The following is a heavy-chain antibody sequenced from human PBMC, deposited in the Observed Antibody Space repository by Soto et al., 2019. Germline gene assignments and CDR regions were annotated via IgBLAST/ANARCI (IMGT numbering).Heavy chain of an antibody. CDR3: VGSIGAFWFDP. CDR1: GGSISSGGYS. D-gene: IGHD5-12*01. Sequence: QLQLQESGSGLVKPSQTLSLTCAVSGGSISSGGYSWSWIRQPPGKGLEWIGYIYHSGSTYYNPSLQSRVTISVDRSKNQFSLMLSSVTAADKAVYYCVGSIGAFWFDPWGQGTLVTVSS. J-gene: IGHJ5*02. V-gene: IGHV4-30-2*01. CDR2: IYHSGST.